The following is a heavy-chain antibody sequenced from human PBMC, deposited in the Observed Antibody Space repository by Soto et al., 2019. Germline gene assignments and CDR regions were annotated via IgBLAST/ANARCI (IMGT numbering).Heavy chain of an antibody. J-gene: IGHJ4*02. CDR1: GYSFTSYC. Sequence: GESLKISCECSGYSFTSYCIGWVRQMPEKGLEWVGIICPGDSDSRYSPSFQGQVTISADKSISTAYVQWSSLKASDTAMYYCARGRRSIVGATNFDFWGQGTLVTVSS. V-gene: IGHV5-51*01. D-gene: IGHD1-26*01. CDR3: ARGRRSIVGATNFDF. CDR2: ICPGDSDS.